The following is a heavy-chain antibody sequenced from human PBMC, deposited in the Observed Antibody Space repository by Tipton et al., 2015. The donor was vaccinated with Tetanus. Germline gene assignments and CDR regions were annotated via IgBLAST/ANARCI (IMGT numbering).Heavy chain of an antibody. D-gene: IGHD1-1*01. J-gene: IGHJ4*02. CDR2: SHYSGST. V-gene: IGHV4-61*08. Sequence: PGLVKPSDTLSLTCTVSGGSVSGGDYHWSWIRQPPGKGLEWIGYSHYSGSTSSNPSLKSRVTISFGTSKNQFSLNLESVTPADTAVYYCARANNDIPKKGPFDSWGQGTLVIVSS. CDR3: ARANNDIPKKGPFDS. CDR1: GGSVSGGDYH.